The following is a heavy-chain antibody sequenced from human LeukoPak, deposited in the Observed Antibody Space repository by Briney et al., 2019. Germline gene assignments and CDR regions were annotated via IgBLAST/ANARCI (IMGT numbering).Heavy chain of an antibody. Sequence: PSETLSLTCTVSGYSISSGYYWGWIRQPPGKGLEWIGSIYHSGSTYYNPSLKSRVTISVDTSKDQFSLRLRSVTAADTAVYYCARGKSRGSHIDYWGQGTLVTVSS. V-gene: IGHV4-38-2*02. CDR3: ARGKSRGSHIDY. CDR2: IYHSGST. J-gene: IGHJ4*02. D-gene: IGHD1-26*01. CDR1: GYSISSGYY.